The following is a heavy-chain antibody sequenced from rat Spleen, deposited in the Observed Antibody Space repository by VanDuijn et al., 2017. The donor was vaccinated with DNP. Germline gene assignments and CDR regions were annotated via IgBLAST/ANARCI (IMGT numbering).Heavy chain of an antibody. D-gene: IGHD1-12*02. CDR3: ARWDYDGWFAY. V-gene: IGHV2-27*01. CDR2: IQSGGST. J-gene: IGHJ3*01. Sequence: QVQLKESGPGLVQPSQTLSLTCTVSGFSLTSYHVHWVRQPPGKGLEWMGRIQSGGSTDYNSALNSRLSISRDTSKSQVFLKMNSVQTEDTAMYFCARWDYDGWFAYWGQGTLVTVSS. CDR1: GFSLTSYH.